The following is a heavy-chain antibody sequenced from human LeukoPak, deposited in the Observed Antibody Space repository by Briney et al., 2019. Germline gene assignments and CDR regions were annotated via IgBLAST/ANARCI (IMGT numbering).Heavy chain of an antibody. J-gene: IGHJ3*02. V-gene: IGHV3-74*01. CDR2: INSDGSST. D-gene: IGHD3-10*01. CDR1: GFTFSSYG. Sequence: GGSLRLSCAASGFTFSSYGMSWVRQAPGKGLVWVSRINSDGSSTSYADSVKGRFTISRDNSKNTLYLQMNSLRAEDTAVHYCARGGFGPSDALDIWGQGTMVTVSS. CDR3: ARGGFGPSDALDI.